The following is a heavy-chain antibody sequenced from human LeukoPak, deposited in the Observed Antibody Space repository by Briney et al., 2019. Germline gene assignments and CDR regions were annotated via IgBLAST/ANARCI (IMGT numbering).Heavy chain of an antibody. CDR1: GFTLSIYG. CDR3: AKDCCSPTAMPSSYAFDI. J-gene: IGHJ3*02. Sequence: GGSLRLSCAASGFTLSIYGMHWVRQAPGKGLEWVAFIRYDGSNKYYADSVKGRFTISRDNSKNTLYLQMNSLRAEDTAVYYCAKDCCSPTAMPSSYAFDIWGQGTMVTVSS. CDR2: IRYDGSNK. D-gene: IGHD2-2*01. V-gene: IGHV3-30*02.